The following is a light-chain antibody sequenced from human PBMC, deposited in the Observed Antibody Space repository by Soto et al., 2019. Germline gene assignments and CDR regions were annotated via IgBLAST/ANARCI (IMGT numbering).Light chain of an antibody. Sequence: QSALTQPASVSGSPGQSITISCTGTSSDVGGYNYVSWHQQHPGKAPKLMIYEVSNRPSGVSNRFSGSKSGNTASLTISGLQAEDEADYYCSSYTSSSTNWVFGGGTKVTVL. CDR1: SSDVGGYNY. CDR3: SSYTSSSTNWV. V-gene: IGLV2-14*01. CDR2: EVS. J-gene: IGLJ3*02.